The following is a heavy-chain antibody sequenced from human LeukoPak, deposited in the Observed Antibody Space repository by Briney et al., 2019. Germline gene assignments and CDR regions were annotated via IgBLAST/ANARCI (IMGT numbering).Heavy chain of an antibody. Sequence: GGSLRLSCLVSGLTFRTYTMNWIRQAPGKGLEWVASMSFGGSDQFYADSVRGRFTISRDNSKNTLFLQMSSLRSDDTAVYYCARSLMRPYFDYWGQGTLVSVSS. V-gene: IGHV3-30*04. CDR2: MSFGGSDQ. CDR1: GLTFRTYT. CDR3: ARSLMRPYFDY. J-gene: IGHJ4*02. D-gene: IGHD3-10*01.